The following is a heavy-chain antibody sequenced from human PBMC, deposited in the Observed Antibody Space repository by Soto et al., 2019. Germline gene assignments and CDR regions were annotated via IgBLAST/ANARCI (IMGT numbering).Heavy chain of an antibody. J-gene: IGHJ4*02. CDR3: ARGPLE. CDR1: GYTFTGYY. V-gene: IGHV1-2*02. CDR2: IDPDSGDT. Sequence: ASVKVSCQASGYTFTGYYLHWVRQAPGQGPGWVGKIDPDSGDTDQSQKFPGRVTLTRDTAIDTAYMELTRLTLDDTAIYYCARGPLEWGQGTLVTVSS.